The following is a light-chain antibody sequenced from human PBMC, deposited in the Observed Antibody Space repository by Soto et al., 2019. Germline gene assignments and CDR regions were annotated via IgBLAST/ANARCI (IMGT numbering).Light chain of an antibody. Sequence: DIQMTQSPSSLSASVGDRVTITCRASQSISSYLNWYQQKPWKAPKLLIYAASSLQSGFPSSFSGSGSGTDFTLTISSLQPEDFATYYCQQSYSTPRTFGQGTKV. V-gene: IGKV1-39*01. J-gene: IGKJ1*01. CDR2: AAS. CDR3: QQSYSTPRT. CDR1: QSISSY.